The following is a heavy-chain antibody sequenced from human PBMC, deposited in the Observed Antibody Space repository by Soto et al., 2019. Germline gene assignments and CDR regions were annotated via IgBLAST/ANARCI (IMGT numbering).Heavy chain of an antibody. CDR3: ARSPWYYDFWSGYPRGNWFDP. CDR2: INHSGST. V-gene: IGHV4-34*01. J-gene: IGHJ5*02. CDR1: GGSFSGYY. Sequence: KASETLSLTCAVYGGSFSGYYWSWIRQPPGKGLEWIGEINHSGSTNYNPSLKSRVTISVDTSKNQFSLKLSSVTAADTAVYYCARSPWYYDFWSGYPRGNWFDPWGQGTLVTVSS. D-gene: IGHD3-3*01.